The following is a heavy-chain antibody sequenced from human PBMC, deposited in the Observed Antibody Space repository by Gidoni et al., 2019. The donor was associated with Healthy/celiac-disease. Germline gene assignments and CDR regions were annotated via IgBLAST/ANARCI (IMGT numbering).Heavy chain of an antibody. CDR3: AHSEVIMITFGGVIVYFDY. D-gene: IGHD3-16*02. CDR2: IYWDDDK. CDR1: GFSLSTSGVG. J-gene: IGHJ4*02. V-gene: IGHV2-5*02. Sequence: QITLKESGPTLVKPTQTLTLTCTFSGFSLSTSGVGVGWIRQPPGKALEWLALIYWDDDKRYSPSLKSRLTITKDTSKNQVVLTMTNMDPVDTATYYCAHSEVIMITFGGVIVYFDYWGQGTLVTVSS.